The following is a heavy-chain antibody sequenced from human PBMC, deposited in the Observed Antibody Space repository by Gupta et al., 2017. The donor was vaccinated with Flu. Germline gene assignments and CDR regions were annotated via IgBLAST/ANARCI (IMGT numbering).Heavy chain of an antibody. Sequence: YMNCIRQAPGKRPEWISYITGTGATIYYADSVKGRFTISRDNANNSLFLQMNSLRADDTAVYFCTRGVSSDYWGQGTLVAVSS. D-gene: IGHD6-13*01. CDR2: ITGTGATI. V-gene: IGHV3-11*01. J-gene: IGHJ4*02. CDR1: Y. CDR3: TRGVSSDY.